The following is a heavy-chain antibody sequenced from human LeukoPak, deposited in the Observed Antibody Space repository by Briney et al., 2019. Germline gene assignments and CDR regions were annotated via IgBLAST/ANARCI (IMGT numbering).Heavy chain of an antibody. V-gene: IGHV1-2*06. J-gene: IGHJ5*02. CDR1: GYTFTGYY. CDR2: INPNSGGT. Sequence: GASVKVSCKASGYTFTGYYMHWVRQAPGQGLEWKGRINPNSGGTNYAQKFQGRVTMTRDTSISTAYMELSRLRSDDTAVYYCAREPLAAKRNWFDPWGQGTLVTVSS. D-gene: IGHD2-15*01. CDR3: AREPLAAKRNWFDP.